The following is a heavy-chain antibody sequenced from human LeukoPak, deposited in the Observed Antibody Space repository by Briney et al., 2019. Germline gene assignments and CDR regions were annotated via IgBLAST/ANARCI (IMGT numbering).Heavy chain of an antibody. V-gene: IGHV1-3*01. CDR1: GYTFTSYA. CDR3: ARGLTYYDFWSGYVIDYFDY. CDR2: ISAGNGNT. Sequence: ASVKVSFKASGYTFTSYAIHWVRQAPGQRLEWMGWISAGNGNTKYSQNFQGRVTFISNTSATTAFMELSSLRSEDAAVYYCARGLTYYDFWSGYVIDYFDYWGQGTLVTVSS. J-gene: IGHJ4*02. D-gene: IGHD3-3*01.